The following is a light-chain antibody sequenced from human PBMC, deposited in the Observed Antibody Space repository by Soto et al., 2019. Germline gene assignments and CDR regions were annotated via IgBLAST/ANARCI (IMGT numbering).Light chain of an antibody. CDR3: CSNAAGSTYV. J-gene: IGLJ1*01. CDR1: SSDVGSHNL. V-gene: IGLV2-23*01. CDR2: EAS. Sequence: QSVLTQPASVSGPPGQSITISCTGTSSDVGSHNLVSWYQHYPGKAPKLIIFEASKRPSGVSNRFSGSKSGSTASLTISGLQAEDEADYYCCSNAAGSTYVFGTGTKLTVL.